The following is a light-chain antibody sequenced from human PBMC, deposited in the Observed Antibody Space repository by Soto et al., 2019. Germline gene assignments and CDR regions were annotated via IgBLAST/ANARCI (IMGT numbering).Light chain of an antibody. V-gene: IGKV1-9*01. CDR3: QQVSGYPLN. J-gene: IGKJ4*01. CDR2: AAS. Sequence: DIQLTQSPSFLSASVGDRVTITCRASQGINSHLAWYQQGPGKAPKLLIYAASTLQSGVPSRFSGSASGTEFTLTIRSMQTEDFPNCSCQQVSGYPLNFGGGTKVDIK. CDR1: QGINSH.